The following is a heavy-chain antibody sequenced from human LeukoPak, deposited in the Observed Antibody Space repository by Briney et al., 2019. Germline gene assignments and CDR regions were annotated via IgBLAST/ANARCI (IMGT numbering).Heavy chain of an antibody. CDR3: ARGGIFVVVPPGDYGMDV. Sequence: SSQTLSLTCTVSGGSISSGGYYCTWIRQHPGKGLEWIGDIYYSGGTYYNPSLKSRVTISIDTSKNQFSLELRSVTAADTAVYYCARGGIFVVVPPGDYGMDVWGQGTTVTVSS. J-gene: IGHJ6*02. CDR1: GGSISSGGYY. D-gene: IGHD3-3*02. V-gene: IGHV4-31*03. CDR2: IYYSGGT.